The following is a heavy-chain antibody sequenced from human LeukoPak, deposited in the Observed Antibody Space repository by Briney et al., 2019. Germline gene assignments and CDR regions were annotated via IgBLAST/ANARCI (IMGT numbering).Heavy chain of an antibody. J-gene: IGHJ4*02. CDR3: SKADLVPAAPLRRYFDY. D-gene: IGHD2-2*01. CDR1: GFTFSSYA. CDR2: ISGSGGST. Sequence: PGGSLRLSCAASGFTFSSYAMSWVRQAPGKGLEWVSAISGSGGSTYYADSVKGRFTISRDSSKSILYLQMNSLRAEDTAVYYFSKADLVPAAPLRRYFDYWGQGTLVTVSS. V-gene: IGHV3-23*01.